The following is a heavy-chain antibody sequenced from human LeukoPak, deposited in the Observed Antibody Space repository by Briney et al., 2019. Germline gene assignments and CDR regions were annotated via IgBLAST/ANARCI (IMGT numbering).Heavy chain of an antibody. V-gene: IGHV3-23*01. D-gene: IGHD3-16*02. CDR3: ASGGTIKSYDYVWGSYPATFDY. J-gene: IGHJ4*02. CDR1: GFTFSSCA. Sequence: GGSLRLSCAASGFTFSSCAMSWVRQAPGKGLEWVSGISSSGATTNYAGSVKGRFTISRDNSKNTLYLQMNGLRAEDTAVYYCASGGTIKSYDYVWGSYPATFDYWGQGTLVTVSS. CDR2: ISSSGATT.